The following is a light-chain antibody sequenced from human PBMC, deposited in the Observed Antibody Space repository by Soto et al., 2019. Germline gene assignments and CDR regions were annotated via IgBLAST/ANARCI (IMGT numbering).Light chain of an antibody. CDR1: EDISSY. J-gene: IGKJ5*01. V-gene: IGKV1-9*01. Sequence: LTQSPSSLSASVGDRVTFTCRASEDISSYLVWYQQKPGAAPKLLIYAASALHSGVPSRFSGSGSGTDFTLTISSLHPEDFAVYFCQQFKNYPITFGQGTRLEIK. CDR2: AAS. CDR3: QQFKNYPIT.